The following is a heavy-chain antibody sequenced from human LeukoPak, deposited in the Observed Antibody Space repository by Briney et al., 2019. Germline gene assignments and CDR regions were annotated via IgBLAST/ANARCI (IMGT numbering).Heavy chain of an antibody. CDR2: INAGNGNI. CDR3: AREYYYDSSGYFVYFDY. Sequence: ASVKVSCKASGRTSTTYAIHWVRQAPGQGLEWMGWINAGNGNIKYSQKFQGRVTITADESTSTAYMELSSLRSEDTAVYCCAREYYYDSSGYFVYFDYWGQGTLVTVSS. CDR1: GRTSTTYA. J-gene: IGHJ4*02. D-gene: IGHD3-22*01. V-gene: IGHV1-3*01.